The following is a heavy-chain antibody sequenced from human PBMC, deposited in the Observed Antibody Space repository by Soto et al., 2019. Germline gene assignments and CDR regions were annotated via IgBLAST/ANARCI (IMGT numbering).Heavy chain of an antibody. V-gene: IGHV4-59*01. D-gene: IGHD4-4*01. CDR3: ARKNRVTTGYYYYYDMDV. J-gene: IGHJ6*03. CDR2: IYYRGST. CDR1: GGSTCSYY. Sequence: SETLSLTCTVSGGSTCSYYWSWIRQPPRKGLDWIGYIYYRGSTNYNPSLKSRVTISVDTSKNHFSLKLSSVTAAETAVYYCARKNRVTTGYYYYYDMDVWGKGTKVTVSS.